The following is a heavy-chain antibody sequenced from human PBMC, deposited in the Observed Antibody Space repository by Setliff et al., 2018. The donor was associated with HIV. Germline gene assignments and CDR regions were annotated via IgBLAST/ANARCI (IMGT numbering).Heavy chain of an antibody. CDR2: IYYSGRT. CDR1: GVSTSSSHYY. Sequence: PSETLSLTCTVSGVSTSSSHYYWGWIRQPPGKGLEWIGYIYYSGRTYYNPSLKSRVTISVDTSKNLFSLRLSSVTAADTAVYYCAGQGAVTGHSFDYWGQGALVTV. D-gene: IGHD6-19*01. CDR3: AGQGAVTGHSFDY. J-gene: IGHJ4*02. V-gene: IGHV4-39*01.